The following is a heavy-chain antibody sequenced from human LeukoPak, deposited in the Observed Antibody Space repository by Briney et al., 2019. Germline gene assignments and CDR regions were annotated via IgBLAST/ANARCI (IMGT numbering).Heavy chain of an antibody. V-gene: IGHV4-34*01. J-gene: IGHJ4*02. CDR1: GGSFSGYY. CDR3: ARGQVFSGSYPFDY. CDR2: INHSGST. D-gene: IGHD1-26*01. Sequence: ASETLSLTCAVYGGSFSGYYWSGIRQPPGKGLEWIGEINHSGSTNYNPSLKSRVTISVDTSKNQFSLTLSSVTAADTAVYYCARGQVFSGSYPFDYWGQGTLVTVSS.